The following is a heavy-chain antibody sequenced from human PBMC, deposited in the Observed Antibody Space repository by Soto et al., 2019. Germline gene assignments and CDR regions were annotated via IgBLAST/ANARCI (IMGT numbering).Heavy chain of an antibody. Sequence: ASVKVSCKASGGTFSSHAISWVRQAPGQGLEWMGRTIPILDVVDYAQKFQGRVTITADKSTSTAYMELSSLRSEDTAVYYCARAQESSGYATTLGNWGQGTLVTVSS. D-gene: IGHD5-12*01. J-gene: IGHJ4*02. CDR1: GGTFSSHA. CDR3: ARAQESSGYATTLGN. CDR2: TIPILDVV. V-gene: IGHV1-69*04.